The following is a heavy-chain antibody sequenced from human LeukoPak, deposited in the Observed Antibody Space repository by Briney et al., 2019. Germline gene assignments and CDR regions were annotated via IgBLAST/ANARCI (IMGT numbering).Heavy chain of an antibody. CDR1: GFTFSR. CDR2: IKPDGSEI. J-gene: IGHJ4*02. Sequence: GESLRLSCGASGFTFSRMTWVRQAPGEGLEFVANIKPDGSEINYADSVKGRFIVSRDNAKNSLYLQMNSLRAEDTAVYYCARRAYYFDYWGQGTLVTVSS. CDR3: ARRAYYFDY. V-gene: IGHV3-7*01.